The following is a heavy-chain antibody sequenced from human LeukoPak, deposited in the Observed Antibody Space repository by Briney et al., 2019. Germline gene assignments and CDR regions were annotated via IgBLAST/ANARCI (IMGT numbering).Heavy chain of an antibody. CDR2: ISGSGGST. V-gene: IGHV3-23*01. Sequence: PGGSLRLSCAASGFTFSSYAMSWVRQAPGKGLEWVSAISGSGGSTYYADSVKGRFTISRDNSKNTLYPQMNSQRAEDTAVYYCAKRAYGPNQAPYYFDYWGQGTLVTVSS. D-gene: IGHD4-17*01. CDR3: AKRAYGPNQAPYYFDY. CDR1: GFTFSSYA. J-gene: IGHJ4*02.